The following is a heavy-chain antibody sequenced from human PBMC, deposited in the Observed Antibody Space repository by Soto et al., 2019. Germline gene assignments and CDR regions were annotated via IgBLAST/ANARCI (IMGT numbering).Heavy chain of an antibody. CDR1: GGTFSSYA. CDR3: ARDCSSTSCMVGVYYGMDV. CDR2: IIPIFGTA. V-gene: IGHV1-69*01. Sequence: QVQLVQSGDEVKKPGSSVKVSCKASGGTFSSYAISWVRQAPGQGLEWMGGIIPIFGTANYAQKFQGRVTITAAESTSTAYLKLSSLRSEDTAVYYCARDCSSTSCMVGVYYGMDVWGQGTTVTVSS. J-gene: IGHJ6*02. D-gene: IGHD2-2*01.